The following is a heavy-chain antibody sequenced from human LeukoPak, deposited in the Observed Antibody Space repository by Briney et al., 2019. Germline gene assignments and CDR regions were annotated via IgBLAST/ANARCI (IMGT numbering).Heavy chain of an antibody. J-gene: IGHJ5*01. CDR3: AKVFYYYDSSDWFAY. CDR1: GFTFSSYA. D-gene: IGHD3-22*01. CDR2: IRYDGSNK. V-gene: IGHV3-30*02. Sequence: QPGGSLRLSCAASGFTFSSYAMSWVRQAPGKGLEWVAFIRYDGSNKYYADSVKGRFTISRDNSKNTLYLQMNSLRAEDTAVYYCAKVFYYYDSSDWFAYWGQGTLVTVSS.